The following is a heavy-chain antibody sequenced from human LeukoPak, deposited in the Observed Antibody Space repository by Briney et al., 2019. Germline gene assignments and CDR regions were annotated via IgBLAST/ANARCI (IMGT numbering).Heavy chain of an antibody. CDR2: IKQDGSEK. CDR3: ARGRGSGSYYHLDY. J-gene: IGHJ4*02. D-gene: IGHD3-10*01. CDR1: GFTFSSYW. Sequence: PGGSLRLSCAASGFTFSSYWMSWVRQAPGKGLEWVANIKQDGSEKYYVDSVKGRFTISRDNAKNSLYLQTNSLRAEDTAVYYCARGRGSGSYYHLDYWGQGTLVTVSS. V-gene: IGHV3-7*01.